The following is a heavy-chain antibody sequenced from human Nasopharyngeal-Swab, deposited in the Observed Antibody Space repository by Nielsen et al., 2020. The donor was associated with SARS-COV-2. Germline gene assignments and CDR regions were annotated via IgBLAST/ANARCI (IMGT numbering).Heavy chain of an antibody. CDR1: GFTFSTWP. CDR3: AKGKMGATKGYYYGMDV. Sequence: GGSLRLSCSASGFTFSTWPMHWVRQAPGKGLEWVSAISGSGGSTYYADSVKGRFTISRDNSKNTLYLQMNSLRAEDTAVYYCAKGKMGATKGYYYGMDVWGQGTTVTVSS. J-gene: IGHJ6*02. CDR2: ISGSGGST. D-gene: IGHD1-26*01. V-gene: IGHV3-23*01.